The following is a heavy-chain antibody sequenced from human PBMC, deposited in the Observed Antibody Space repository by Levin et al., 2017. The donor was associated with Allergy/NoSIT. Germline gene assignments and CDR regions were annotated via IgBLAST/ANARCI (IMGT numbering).Heavy chain of an antibody. CDR3: ARAHRDDFWSGYPRRNDY. J-gene: IGHJ4*02. Sequence: GGSLRLSCAASGFTFSSYSMNWVRQAPGKGLEWVSYISSSSSTIYYADSVKGRFTISRDNAKNSLYLQMNSLRAEDTAVYYCARAHRDDFWSGYPRRNDYWGQGTLVTVSS. CDR2: ISSSSSTI. CDR1: GFTFSSYS. D-gene: IGHD3-3*01. V-gene: IGHV3-48*01.